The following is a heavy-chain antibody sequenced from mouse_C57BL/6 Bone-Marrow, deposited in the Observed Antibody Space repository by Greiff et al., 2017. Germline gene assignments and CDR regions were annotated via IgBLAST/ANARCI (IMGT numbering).Heavy chain of an antibody. CDR2: IWSGGST. CDR1: GFSFTSYG. D-gene: IGHD2-3*01. CDR3: AIGYYWFAY. V-gene: IGHV2-5*01. J-gene: IGHJ3*01. Sequence: VKLMESGPGLVQPSQCLSISCTASGFSFTSYGVHWVRQSPGKGLEWLGVIWSGGSTDYYAAFMSRLSITKDNAKSNVCLKMNSLQADDTAIYYCAIGYYWFAYWGQGTLVTVSA.